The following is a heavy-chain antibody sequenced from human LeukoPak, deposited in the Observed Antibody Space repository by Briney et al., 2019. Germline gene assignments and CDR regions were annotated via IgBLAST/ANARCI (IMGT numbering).Heavy chain of an antibody. J-gene: IGHJ4*02. Sequence: SETLSLTCTVSGGSISTSNYYWGWIRQPPGKGLEWIGNIFYSGSTYYSPSLRSRVTISLDTSRNQFSLKLNSATAADTAVYYCARMKGDYWGQGTLVTVSS. V-gene: IGHV4-39*07. CDR1: GGSISTSNYY. CDR3: ARMKGDY. CDR2: IFYSGST.